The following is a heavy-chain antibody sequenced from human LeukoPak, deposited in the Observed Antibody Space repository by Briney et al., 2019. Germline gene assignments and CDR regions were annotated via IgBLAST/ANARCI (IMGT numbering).Heavy chain of an antibody. Sequence: GGSLRLSCAAAGFTFSSYAMSWVRQAPGKGLEWVSEISASGGSTYYADSVKGRFTISRDNSKNTLYLQVNNLRAEDTAQYYCAKGGSGYYSGASYFDYWGQGSLVTVSS. V-gene: IGHV3-23*01. CDR2: ISASGGST. CDR1: GFTFSSYA. CDR3: AKGGSGYYSGASYFDY. J-gene: IGHJ4*02. D-gene: IGHD3-22*01.